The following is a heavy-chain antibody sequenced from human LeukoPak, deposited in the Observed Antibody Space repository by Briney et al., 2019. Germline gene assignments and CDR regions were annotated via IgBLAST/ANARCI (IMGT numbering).Heavy chain of an antibody. V-gene: IGHV4-61*02. D-gene: IGHD3-10*01. Sequence: SETLSLTCTVSGGSISSGSYYWSWIRQPAGKGLEWIGRIYTSGSTNYNPSLKSRVTISVDTSKNQFSLKLSSVTVADTAVYYCARSMVRGTVEGFDYWGQGTLVTVSS. CDR3: ARSMVRGTVEGFDY. CDR1: GGSISSGSYY. CDR2: IYTSGST. J-gene: IGHJ4*02.